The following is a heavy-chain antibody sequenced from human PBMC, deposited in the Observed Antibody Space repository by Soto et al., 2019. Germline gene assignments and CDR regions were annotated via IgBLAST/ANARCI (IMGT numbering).Heavy chain of an antibody. CDR1: GFKFNSYT. CDR3: AKPVVVDTIYYYYMDV. CDR2: IRGAGSST. Sequence: EVQLLESGGGLVQPGGSLRLSCAASGFKFNSYTMGWVRQAPGKGLVWVSAIRGAGSSTYYADFVKGRFTISRDNSKNTLYLQMNRLRAEDTAVYYCAKPVVVDTIYYYYMDVWGRGTTVTVSS. D-gene: IGHD2-15*01. J-gene: IGHJ6*03. V-gene: IGHV3-23*01.